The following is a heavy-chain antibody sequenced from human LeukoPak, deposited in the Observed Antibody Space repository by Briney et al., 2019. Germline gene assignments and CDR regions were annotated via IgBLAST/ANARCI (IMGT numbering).Heavy chain of an antibody. D-gene: IGHD3-22*01. CDR3: ARVPGNYYDSSGYYYLFDY. Sequence: SETLSLTCTVSGGSISSGGYYWSWIRQHPGKGLEWIGYIYYSGSTYYNPSLKSRVTISVDTSKNQFSLKLSSVTAADTAVYYCARVPGNYYDSSGYYYLFDYWGQGTLVTVSS. CDR2: IYYSGST. V-gene: IGHV4-31*03. CDR1: GGSISSGGYY. J-gene: IGHJ4*02.